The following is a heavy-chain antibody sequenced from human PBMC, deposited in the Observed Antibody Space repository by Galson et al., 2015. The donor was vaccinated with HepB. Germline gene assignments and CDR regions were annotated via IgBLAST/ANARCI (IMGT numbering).Heavy chain of an antibody. CDR2: ISSSSSTI. V-gene: IGHV3-48*02. CDR3: ARGEKWELLRGYYYYYYMDV. CDR1: GFTFSSYS. J-gene: IGHJ6*03. Sequence: SLRLSCAASGFTFSSYSMDWVRQAPGKGLEWVSYISSSSSTIYYADSVKGRFTISRDNAKNSLYLQMNSLRDEDTAVYYCARGEKWELLRGYYYYYYMDVLGKGTTVTVSS. D-gene: IGHD1-26*01.